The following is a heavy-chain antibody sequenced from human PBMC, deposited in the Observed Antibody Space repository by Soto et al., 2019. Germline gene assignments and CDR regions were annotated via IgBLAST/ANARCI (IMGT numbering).Heavy chain of an antibody. J-gene: IGHJ4*02. V-gene: IGHV4-34*01. Sequence: SETLSLTCAVYGGSFSGYYWSWIRQPPGKGLEWIGEINHSGNTNYNPSLKSRVTISVDQSKNQFSLTLTSVTAADAAVYYCAREKGAGTFQGFDYWGQGILVTVSS. CDR2: INHSGNT. CDR3: AREKGAGTFQGFDY. D-gene: IGHD6-19*01. CDR1: GGSFSGYY.